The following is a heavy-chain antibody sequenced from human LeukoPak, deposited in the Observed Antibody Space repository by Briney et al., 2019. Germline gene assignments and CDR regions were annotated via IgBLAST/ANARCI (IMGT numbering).Heavy chain of an antibody. V-gene: IGHV3-9*01. D-gene: IGHD5-12*01. CDR2: ISWNSGSI. Sequence: PGRSLRLSCAASGFTFDDYAMHWVRQAPGKGLKWVSGISWNSGSIGYADSVKGRFTISRDNAKNSLYLQMNSLRAEDTALYYCAKEGEWLRAPFDYWGQGTLVTVSS. CDR3: AKEGEWLRAPFDY. CDR1: GFTFDDYA. J-gene: IGHJ4*02.